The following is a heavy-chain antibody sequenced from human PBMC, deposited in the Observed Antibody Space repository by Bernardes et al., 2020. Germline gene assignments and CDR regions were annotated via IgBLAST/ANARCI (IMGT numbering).Heavy chain of an antibody. Sequence: SETLSLTCAVYGGSFSGYYWSWIRQPPGKGLEWIGEINHSGSTNYNPSLKSRVTISVDTSKNQFSLKLSSVTAADTAVYYCARGPSIVVVPAAIPRSRSKYFQHWGQGTLVTVSS. V-gene: IGHV4-34*01. J-gene: IGHJ1*01. CDR3: ARGPSIVVVPAAIPRSRSKYFQH. CDR2: INHSGST. D-gene: IGHD2-2*02. CDR1: GGSFSGYY.